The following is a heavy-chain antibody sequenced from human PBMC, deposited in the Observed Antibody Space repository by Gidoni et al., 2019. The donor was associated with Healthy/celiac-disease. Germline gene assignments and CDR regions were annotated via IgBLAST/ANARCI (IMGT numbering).Heavy chain of an antibody. CDR1: GYRFTSYW. CDR3: ARHSSGWYHPHDY. J-gene: IGHJ4*02. D-gene: IGHD6-19*01. Sequence: EVQLVQSGAAVKKPGASLRISCKGSGYRFTSYWISWVRQMPGKGLEWMGRIDPSDSYTNYSPSFKGNVTISADKSISTAYLQWSSLKASDTAMYYCARHSSGWYHPHDYWGQGTLVTVSS. V-gene: IGHV5-10-1*03. CDR2: IDPSDSYT.